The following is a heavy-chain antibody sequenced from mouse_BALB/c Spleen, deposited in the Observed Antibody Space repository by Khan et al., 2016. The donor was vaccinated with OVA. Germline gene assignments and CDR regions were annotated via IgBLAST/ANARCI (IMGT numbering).Heavy chain of an antibody. Sequence: VQLQESGPGLVAPSQSLSITCTISGFSLTSYGVHWVRQPPGKGLEWLVVIWSDGSTTYNSALKSRLTISKDNSKNQFFLKMNSLQTDDTAVYFCARQPYYHYNIMDYWGQGTSVTVSS. J-gene: IGHJ4*01. CDR3: ARQPYYHYNIMDY. CDR2: IWSDGST. CDR1: GFSLTSYG. D-gene: IGHD2-10*01. V-gene: IGHV2-6-1*01.